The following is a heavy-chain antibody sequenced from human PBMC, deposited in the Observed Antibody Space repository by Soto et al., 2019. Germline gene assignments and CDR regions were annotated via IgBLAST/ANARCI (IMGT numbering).Heavy chain of an antibody. Sequence: PGGSLRLSCAASGFTLSSYSMNWVRQAPGKGLEWVSSISSSSSYIYYADSVKGRFTISRDNAKNSLYLQMNSLRAEDTAVYYCARDVIISSGWYSPPSYFDYWGQGTLVTVSS. D-gene: IGHD6-19*01. J-gene: IGHJ4*02. CDR3: ARDVIISSGWYSPPSYFDY. CDR1: GFTLSSYS. V-gene: IGHV3-21*01. CDR2: ISSSSSYI.